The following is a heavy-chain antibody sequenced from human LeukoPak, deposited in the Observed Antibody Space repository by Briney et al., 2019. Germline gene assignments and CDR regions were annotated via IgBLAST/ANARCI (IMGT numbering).Heavy chain of an antibody. CDR2: ISGSGGST. CDR3: AKDVATIGLGAFDI. V-gene: IGHV3-23*01. J-gene: IGHJ3*02. D-gene: IGHD5-12*01. Sequence: GGSLRLSCAASGFTFDDYAMHWVRQAPGKGLEWVSAISGSGGSTYYADSVKGRFTISRDNSKNTLYLQMNSLRAEDTAVYYCAKDVATIGLGAFDIRGQGTMVTVSS. CDR1: GFTFDDYA.